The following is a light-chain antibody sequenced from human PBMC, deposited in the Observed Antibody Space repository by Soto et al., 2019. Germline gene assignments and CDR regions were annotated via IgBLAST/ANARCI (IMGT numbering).Light chain of an antibody. V-gene: IGKV1-33*01. J-gene: IGKJ4*01. Sequence: DFQMTQSPASLSASVGDRVTITCQASQDISDYLNWYQQKPGAAPKLLIHDATNLQAGVPSRFSGSGSGTEFTFTISSLEPEDVATYYCQQYDNIPRTVGGATKVDIK. CDR2: DAT. CDR1: QDISDY. CDR3: QQYDNIPRT.